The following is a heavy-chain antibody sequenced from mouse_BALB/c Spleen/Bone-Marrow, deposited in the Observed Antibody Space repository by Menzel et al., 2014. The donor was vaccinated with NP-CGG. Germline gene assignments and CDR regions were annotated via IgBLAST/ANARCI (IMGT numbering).Heavy chain of an antibody. J-gene: IGHJ2*01. CDR3: ATLTGTFDY. D-gene: IGHD4-1*01. CDR1: GFNIKDTY. Sequence: EVKLMESGAELVKPGASVKLSCTASGFNIKDTYMNWVKQRAEQGLEWIGRIDPANGYTEYDPKFQGKATIIADTSSNTAYLQPGSLTSEDTAVYYCATLTGTFDYWAQGTTLTVSS. V-gene: IGHV14-3*02. CDR2: IDPANGYT.